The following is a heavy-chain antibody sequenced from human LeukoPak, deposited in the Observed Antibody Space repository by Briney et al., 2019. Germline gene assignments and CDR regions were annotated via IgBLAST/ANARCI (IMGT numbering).Heavy chain of an antibody. V-gene: IGHV4-34*01. D-gene: IGHD3-10*01. Sequence: PSETLSLTCAVYGGSFSGYYWSWIRQPPGKGLEWIGEINHSGSTNYNPSLKSRVTISVDTSKNQSSLKLSSVTAADTAVYYCARDPLAGWFYYGMDVWGQGTTVTVSS. J-gene: IGHJ6*02. CDR3: ARDPLAGWFYYGMDV. CDR1: GGSFSGYY. CDR2: INHSGST.